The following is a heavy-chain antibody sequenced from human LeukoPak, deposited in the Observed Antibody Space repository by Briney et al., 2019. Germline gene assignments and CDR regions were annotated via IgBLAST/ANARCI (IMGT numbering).Heavy chain of an antibody. CDR3: ARAGGYSYGDAFDI. CDR1: GGSIGSYY. Sequence: SETLSLTCTVSGGSIGSYYWSWIRQPPGKGLEWIGYIYYSGSTNYNPSLKSRVTISVDTSKNQFSLKLSSVTAADTAVYYCARAGGYSYGDAFDIWGQGTMVTVSS. V-gene: IGHV4-59*01. D-gene: IGHD5-18*01. J-gene: IGHJ3*02. CDR2: IYYSGST.